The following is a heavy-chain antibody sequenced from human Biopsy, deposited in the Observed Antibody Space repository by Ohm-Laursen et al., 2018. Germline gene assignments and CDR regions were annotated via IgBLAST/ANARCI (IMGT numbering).Heavy chain of an antibody. D-gene: IGHD6-6*01. CDR3: ARDSSRRAREGGMDV. CDR1: GFSVSSYD. V-gene: IGHV3-21*01. CDR2: ISETSSHI. J-gene: IGHJ6*02. Sequence: SLRLSCEASGFSVSSYDMNWVRQAPGKGLEWISYISETSSHIYDADSVRGRFTVARDIAKNSLHLQLNSLRVEDTAVYYCARDSSRRAREGGMDVWGQGTTVTVSS.